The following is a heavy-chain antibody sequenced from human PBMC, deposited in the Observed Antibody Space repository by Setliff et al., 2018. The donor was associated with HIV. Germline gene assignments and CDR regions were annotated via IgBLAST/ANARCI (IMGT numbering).Heavy chain of an antibody. V-gene: IGHV1-18*01. CDR2: ISVYNGHT. CDR3: ARAYDVLTGYFDY. CDR1: GYSFTNHG. Sequence: ASVKVSCKASGYSFTNHGLNWVRQAPGQGLEWMGWISVYNGHTNFAQKLQDRVTMTTDTSTSTAYMELRSLRSDDTAVYYCARAYDVLTGYFDYWGQGTLVTVSS. D-gene: IGHD3-9*01. J-gene: IGHJ4*02.